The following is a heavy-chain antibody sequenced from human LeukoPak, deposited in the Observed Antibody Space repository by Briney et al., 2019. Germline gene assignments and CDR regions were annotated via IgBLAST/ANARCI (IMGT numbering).Heavy chain of an antibody. CDR1: GFTVSSNY. Sequence: PGGSLRLSCAASGFTVSSNYMSWVRQAPGKGLEWVSVIYSGVSTYYADSVKGRFTMSRDNSKNTVYLQMNSLRVDDTAVYYCARRDIVVVVSASDYWGQGTLVTVSS. V-gene: IGHV3-53*01. J-gene: IGHJ4*02. D-gene: IGHD2-15*01. CDR3: ARRDIVVVVSASDY. CDR2: IYSGVST.